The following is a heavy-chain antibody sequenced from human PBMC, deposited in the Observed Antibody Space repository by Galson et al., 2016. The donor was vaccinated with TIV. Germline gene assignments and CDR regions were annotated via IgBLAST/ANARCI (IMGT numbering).Heavy chain of an antibody. D-gene: IGHD3-16*01. CDR3: ARDRVGGLDV. Sequence: SLRLSCAASGFTFNTYRMKWVRRAPGKGLEWVSSISDGSSSIYYADSVKGRFTISRGNAKNSLYLQMNSLRAEDTARYYCARDRVGGLDVWGQGTTVTVSS. J-gene: IGHJ6*02. V-gene: IGHV3-21*04. CDR1: GFTFNTYR. CDR2: ISDGSSSI.